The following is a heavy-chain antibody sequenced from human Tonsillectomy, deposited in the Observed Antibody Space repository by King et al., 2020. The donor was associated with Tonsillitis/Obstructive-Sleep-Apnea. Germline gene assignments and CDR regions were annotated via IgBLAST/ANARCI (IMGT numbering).Heavy chain of an antibody. V-gene: IGHV2-5*02. CDR3: ARGSYDSDAFDI. CDR2: NYWEDDK. D-gene: IGHD3-10*01. Sequence: ITLKESGHTLEKPTQTRTLTCTFSGFSLSTGGVGVGWIRQRPEKALEWLALNYWEDDKGYSPSVKSRLTITKDTSKNQVVLTMINMTPLDTATYYCARGSYDSDAFDIWVQGTMVTVSS. CDR1: GFSLSTGGVG. J-gene: IGHJ3*02.